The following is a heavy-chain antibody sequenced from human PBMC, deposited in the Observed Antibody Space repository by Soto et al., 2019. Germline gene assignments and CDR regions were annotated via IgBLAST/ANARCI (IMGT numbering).Heavy chain of an antibody. D-gene: IGHD2-15*01. Sequence: QVQLVESGGGVVQPGRSLRLSCAASGFTFSSYGMHWVRQAPGKGLEWVAVISYDGSNKYYADSVKGRFTISRDNSKNTLYLQMNSLRAEETAVYYCAKDRAAFNGRIYYYYGMDVWGQGTTVTVSS. V-gene: IGHV3-30*18. CDR3: AKDRAAFNGRIYYYYGMDV. CDR1: GFTFSSYG. J-gene: IGHJ6*02. CDR2: ISYDGSNK.